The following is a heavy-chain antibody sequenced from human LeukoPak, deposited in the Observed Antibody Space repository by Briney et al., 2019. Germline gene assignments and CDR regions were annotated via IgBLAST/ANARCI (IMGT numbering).Heavy chain of an antibody. CDR1: GFTFSSYG. J-gene: IGHJ4*02. V-gene: IGHV3-30*02. CDR3: AKSIAAAGPQSFYYFDY. CDR2: IRYDGSNK. Sequence: PGGSLRLSCAASGFTFSSYGMHWVRQAPGKGLEWVAFIRYDGSNKYYADSVKGRFTISRDNSKNTLYLQMNSPRAEDTAVYYCAKSIAAAGPQSFYYFDYWGQGTLVTVSS. D-gene: IGHD6-13*01.